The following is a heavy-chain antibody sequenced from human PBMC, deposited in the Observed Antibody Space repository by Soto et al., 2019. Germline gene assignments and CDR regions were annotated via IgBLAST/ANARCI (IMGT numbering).Heavy chain of an antibody. V-gene: IGHV3-33*01. CDR3: ARDRTSNHYMDV. CDR2: IWSDASNK. CDR1: GFTFSHYG. J-gene: IGHJ6*03. D-gene: IGHD1-7*01. Sequence: ESGGGVVQPGGSLKLSCAASGFTFSHYGMHWVRQAPGKALEWVALIWSDASNKFYADSLKGRFIISRDNSRNTLYLQMDSLRAEDTAIYYCARDRTSNHYMDVWGKGTTVTVS.